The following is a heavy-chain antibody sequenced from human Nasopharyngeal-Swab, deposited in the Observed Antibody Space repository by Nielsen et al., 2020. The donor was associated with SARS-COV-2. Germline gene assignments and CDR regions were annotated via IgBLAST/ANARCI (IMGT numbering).Heavy chain of an antibody. CDR2: SRSKGNNYAT. CDR3: TRCGGGCYSGRDY. Sequence: GESLTISCAASGFTFSDSAIHWVRQAYGKGLEWVGRSRSKGNNYATAYAASVKGRFIIFRDDPTNMAYLQMNSLKTEDTAVYYCTRCGGGCYSGRDYWGQVTLVTVSS. CDR1: GFTFSDSA. D-gene: IGHD2-21*02. V-gene: IGHV3-73*01. J-gene: IGHJ4*02.